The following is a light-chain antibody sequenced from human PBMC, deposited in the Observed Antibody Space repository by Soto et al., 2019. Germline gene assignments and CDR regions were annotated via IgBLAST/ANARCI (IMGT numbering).Light chain of an antibody. CDR3: QQRSNLFT. V-gene: IGKV3-11*01. J-gene: IGKJ3*01. Sequence: EVVLTQSPATLSLSPGERATLSCRASQSASTYLAWYQQRPGQAPRLLIYDASHRATGIPARFSGSGSGTDFTLTISSLEPEDFAFYYCQQRSNLFTFGPGTKVDIK. CDR2: DAS. CDR1: QSASTY.